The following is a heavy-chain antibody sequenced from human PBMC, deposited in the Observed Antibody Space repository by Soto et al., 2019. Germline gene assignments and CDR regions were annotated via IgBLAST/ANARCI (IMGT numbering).Heavy chain of an antibody. CDR1: GFTFSSYG. Sequence: GGSLRLSCAASGFTFSSYGMHWVRQAPGKGLEWVAVIWYDGSNKYYADSVKGRFTISRDNSKNTLYLQMNSLRAEDTAVYYCARDLHPPRNRLEGGGLVWGQGTLVTVSS. V-gene: IGHV3-33*01. D-gene: IGHD2-15*01. J-gene: IGHJ4*02. CDR2: IWYDGSNK. CDR3: ARDLHPPRNRLEGGGLV.